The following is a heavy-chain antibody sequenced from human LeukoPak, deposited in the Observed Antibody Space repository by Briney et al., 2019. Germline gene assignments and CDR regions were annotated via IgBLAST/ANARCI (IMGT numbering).Heavy chain of an antibody. J-gene: IGHJ4*02. V-gene: IGHV3-21*01. CDR2: ISSSSTYR. Sequence: GGSLRLSCAASGFTFSSYSMSWVRQAPGKGLEWVSSISSSSTYRYYAASVRGRFTISRDNAKNSLYLQMNSLRAEDTALYYCARGRYSGSYLLDYWGQGTLVTVSS. D-gene: IGHD1-26*01. CDR1: GFTFSSYS. CDR3: ARGRYSGSYLLDY.